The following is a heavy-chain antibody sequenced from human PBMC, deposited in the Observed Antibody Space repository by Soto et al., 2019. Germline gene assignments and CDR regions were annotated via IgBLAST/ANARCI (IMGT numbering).Heavy chain of an antibody. CDR2: IYYSGST. J-gene: IGHJ4*01. D-gene: IGHD3-10*01. CDR3: AREVGGSGSYWLSRVYYFAY. Sequence: PLCLTCTVFGGTISSVGYYWSRIRQHPGKGLEWIGYIYYSGSTYYNPTLKSRVTISVDTSKNQFSLKLSSVTAADTAVYYCAREVGGSGSYWLSRVYYFAYWGHGSPVTVSS. CDR1: GGTISSVGYY. V-gene: IGHV4-31*03.